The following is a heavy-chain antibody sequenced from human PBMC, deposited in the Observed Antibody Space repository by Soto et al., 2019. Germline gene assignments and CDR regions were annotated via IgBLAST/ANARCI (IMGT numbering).Heavy chain of an antibody. CDR2: INPKSGGT. CDR3: ARDLAKGGGSAGFDY. J-gene: IGHJ4*02. CDR1: GYTFTVYY. Sequence: QVQLVQSGAEVKKPGASVNVSCKASGYTFTVYYMHWVRQAPGQGLEWMGWINPKSGGTMYPQKFQGRVTMTWDTSISTAYMALTRLRSDYTAVYYCARDLAKGGGSAGFDYWCQGTLVTVSS. D-gene: IGHD1-26*01. V-gene: IGHV1-2*02.